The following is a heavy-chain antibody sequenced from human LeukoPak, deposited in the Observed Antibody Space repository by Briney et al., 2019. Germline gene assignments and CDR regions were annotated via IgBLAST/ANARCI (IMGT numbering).Heavy chain of an antibody. D-gene: IGHD3-16*01. CDR1: GGSISSYY. V-gene: IGHV4-59*08. Sequence: SETLSLTCTVSGGSISSYYWSWIRQPPGKGLEWIGYIYYTGSTNHNPSLKSRVTISMDTSKNQFSLKLSSVTAADTAVYYCATSRRSEGVEYWGQGTLVTVSS. CDR2: IYYTGST. CDR3: ATSRRSEGVEY. J-gene: IGHJ4*02.